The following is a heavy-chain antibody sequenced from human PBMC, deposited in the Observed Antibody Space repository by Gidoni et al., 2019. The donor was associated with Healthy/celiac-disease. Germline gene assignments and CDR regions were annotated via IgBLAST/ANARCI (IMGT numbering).Heavy chain of an antibody. Sequence: EVQLLESGGGLVQPGGSLRLSCAASGFTFSSYAMSWVRQAPGKGLEWVSAISGSGGSTYYADSVKGRFTISRDNSKNTLYLQMNSLRAEDTAVYYCAKEPQLELRRAVAGIVDYWGQGTLVTVSS. V-gene: IGHV3-23*01. J-gene: IGHJ4*02. D-gene: IGHD1-7*01. CDR1: GFTFSSYA. CDR2: ISGSGGST. CDR3: AKEPQLELRRAVAGIVDY.